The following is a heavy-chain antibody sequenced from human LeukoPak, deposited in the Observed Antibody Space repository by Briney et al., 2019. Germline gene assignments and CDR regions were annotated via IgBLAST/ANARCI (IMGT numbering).Heavy chain of an antibody. CDR2: IYYSGST. CDR1: GGSISSYY. Sequence: SETLSLTCTVSGGSISSYYWSWIRQPPGKGLEWIGYIYYSGSTNYNPSLKSRVTISVDTSKNQFSLKLSSVTAADTAVYYCARDARYDSSGYYYILGAFDIWGQGTMVTVSS. J-gene: IGHJ3*02. D-gene: IGHD3-22*01. V-gene: IGHV4-59*12. CDR3: ARDARYDSSGYYYILGAFDI.